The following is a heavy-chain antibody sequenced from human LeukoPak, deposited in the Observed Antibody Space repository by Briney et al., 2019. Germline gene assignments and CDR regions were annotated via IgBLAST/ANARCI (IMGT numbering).Heavy chain of an antibody. CDR3: ANLGKYCSGSSCYR. D-gene: IGHD2-2*02. V-gene: IGHV3-23*01. Sequence: GGSLRLSCAASGFTYSTYAVSWVRQAPGKGLDWVSAISDTGSATYYADSVRGRFTISRDNSINTVYLQMDSLRAEDTAVYYCANLGKYCSGSSCYRWGQGTLVTVSS. CDR2: ISDTGSAT. CDR1: GFTYSTYA. J-gene: IGHJ4*02.